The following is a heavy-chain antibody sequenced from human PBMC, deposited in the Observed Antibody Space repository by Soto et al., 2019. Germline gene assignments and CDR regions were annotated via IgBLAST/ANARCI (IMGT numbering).Heavy chain of an antibody. D-gene: IGHD3-22*01. J-gene: IGHJ5*02. CDR2: IYYSGST. CDR1: GGSISSGDYY. V-gene: IGHV4-30-4*01. Sequence: SETLSLTCTFSGGSISSGDYYWSWIRQPPGKGLEWIGYIYYSGSTYYNPSLKSRVTISVDTSKNQFSLKLSSVTAADTAVYYCARDVITMISNWFDPWGQGTLVTVSS. CDR3: ARDVITMISNWFDP.